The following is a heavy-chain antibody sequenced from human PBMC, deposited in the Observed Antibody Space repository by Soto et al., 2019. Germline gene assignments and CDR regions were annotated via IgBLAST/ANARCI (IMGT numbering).Heavy chain of an antibody. Sequence: EVQLVESGGGLVQPGGSLTLSCAASGFTFRSYEMNWVRQAPGKGLEWVSYISRSGTTIYYADSVKGRFTISRDNAKNSLYVQMNSLRVEDTAVYYCVRNWGDPNWASDYYGMDVWGQGTTVTVS. V-gene: IGHV3-48*03. CDR2: ISRSGTTI. J-gene: IGHJ6*02. CDR1: GFTFRSYE. CDR3: VRNWGDPNWASDYYGMDV. D-gene: IGHD2-21*02.